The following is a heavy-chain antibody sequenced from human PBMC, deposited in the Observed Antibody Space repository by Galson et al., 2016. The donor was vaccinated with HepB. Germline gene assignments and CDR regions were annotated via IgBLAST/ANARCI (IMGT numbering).Heavy chain of an antibody. D-gene: IGHD1-7*01. CDR2: IWHDGSNK. V-gene: IGHV3-33*01. CDR1: EFTFSTYG. J-gene: IGHJ5*01. CDR3: ARDWLGWNFFDS. Sequence: SLRLSCAASEFTFSTYGMHWVRQAPGKGLEWVALIWHDGSNKSYGDSVKGRFTISRDDSKNTLYLQMNNLRAEDTAVFYCARDWLGWNFFDSWGQGTLVTVSS.